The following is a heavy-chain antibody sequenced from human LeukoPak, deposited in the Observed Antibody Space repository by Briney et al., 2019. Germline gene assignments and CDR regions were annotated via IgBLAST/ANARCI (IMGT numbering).Heavy chain of an antibody. CDR3: ARSPSPYSSGWYFDY. Sequence: SQTLSLTCAISGDSVSIDSAAWNWIRQSPSRGLEWLGRTYQRSKWYNDYAVSVKSRITINPDISKNQFSLQLNSVTPEDTAVYYCARSPSPYSSGWYFDYWGQGTLVTVSS. J-gene: IGHJ4*02. V-gene: IGHV6-1*01. CDR2: TYQRSKWYN. CDR1: GDSVSIDSAA. D-gene: IGHD6-19*01.